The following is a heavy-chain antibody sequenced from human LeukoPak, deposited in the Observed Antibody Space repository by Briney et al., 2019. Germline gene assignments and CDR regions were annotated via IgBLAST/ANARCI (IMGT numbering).Heavy chain of an antibody. CDR3: AREEAGFDP. V-gene: IGHV1-2*02. Sequence: GSLKVSCKASGYTFTGYYMHWVRQAPGQGLEWMGWINSMIGITNYALKFQGRVTMTRDTSIHTAYMELSRLRSDDTAVYYCAREEAGFDPWGQGTLVTVSS. J-gene: IGHJ5*02. CDR2: INSMIGIT. CDR1: GYTFTGYY.